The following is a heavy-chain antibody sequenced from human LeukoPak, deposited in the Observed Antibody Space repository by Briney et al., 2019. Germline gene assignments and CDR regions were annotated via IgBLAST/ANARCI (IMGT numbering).Heavy chain of an antibody. D-gene: IGHD3-16*01. J-gene: IGHJ4*02. CDR1: GFTFSSYG. CDR3: AGATSDVSYFDY. V-gene: IGHV3-21*01. Sequence: GGSLRLSCAASGFTFSSYGLNWVRQAPGKGLEWVSSISSSSSYIYYADSVKDRFTISRDNAKNSLFLQMNSLRAEDTAVYYCAGATSDVSYFDYWGQGTLVTVSS. CDR2: ISSSSSYI.